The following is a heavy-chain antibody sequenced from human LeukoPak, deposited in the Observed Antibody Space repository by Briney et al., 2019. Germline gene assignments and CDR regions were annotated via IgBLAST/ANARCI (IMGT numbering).Heavy chain of an antibody. D-gene: IGHD3-22*01. CDR1: GGSISSYY. Sequence: PSETLSLTCSVSGGSISSYYWSWIRQPPGKGLEWIGFIYYSGGTNYNPSLKSRVTISVDTSKSQFSLKLSSVTAADTAVYYCARGQFDSSGYYYGFDYWGQGILVTVSS. V-gene: IGHV4-59*01. J-gene: IGHJ4*02. CDR2: IYYSGGT. CDR3: ARGQFDSSGYYYGFDY.